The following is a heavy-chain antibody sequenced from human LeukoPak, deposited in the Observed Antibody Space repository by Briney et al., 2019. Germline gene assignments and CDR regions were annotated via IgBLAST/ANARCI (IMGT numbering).Heavy chain of an antibody. V-gene: IGHV1-24*01. Sequence: ASVKVSCKVSGYTLTELSMHWVRQAPGKGLEWMGGFDPEDGETIYAQKFQGRVTMTEDTSTDTAYMELSSLRSEDTAVYYCATGRGSSPGWLRFDPWGQGTLVTVSS. CDR2: FDPEDGET. J-gene: IGHJ5*02. CDR1: GYTLTELS. CDR3: ATGRGSSPGWLRFDP. D-gene: IGHD1-26*01.